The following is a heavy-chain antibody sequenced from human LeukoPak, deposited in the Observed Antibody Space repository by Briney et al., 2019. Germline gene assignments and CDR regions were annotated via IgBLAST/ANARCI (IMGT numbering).Heavy chain of an antibody. J-gene: IGHJ4*02. CDR1: GYTFTSYY. V-gene: IGHV1-46*01. CDR2: INPSGGST. CDR3: ARDDYYL. D-gene: IGHD3-10*01. Sequence: ASVKVSCKASGYTFTSYYMHWVRQAPGQGLEWMGIINPSGGSTNYAQKFQGRVTITADKSTSTAYMELSSLRSEDAAVYYCARDDYYLWGQGTLVTVSS.